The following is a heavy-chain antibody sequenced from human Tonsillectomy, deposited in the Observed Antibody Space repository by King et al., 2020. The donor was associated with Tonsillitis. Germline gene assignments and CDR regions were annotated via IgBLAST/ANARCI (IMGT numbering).Heavy chain of an antibody. CDR2: ISGSGGST. CDR3: AGDIVVVVAARNLNDY. D-gene: IGHD2-15*01. J-gene: IGHJ4*02. CDR1: GFTFSSYA. Sequence: VQLVESGGGLVQPGGSLRLSCAASGFTFSSYAMSWVRQAPGKGLEWVSAISGSGGSTYYADSVKGRFTISRDNSKNTLYLQMNSLRAEDTAVYYCAGDIVVVVAARNLNDYWGQGTLVTVSS. V-gene: IGHV3-23*04.